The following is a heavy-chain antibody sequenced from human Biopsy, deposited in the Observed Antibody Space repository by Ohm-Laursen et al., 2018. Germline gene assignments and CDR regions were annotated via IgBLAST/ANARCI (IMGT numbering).Heavy chain of an antibody. D-gene: IGHD1-1*01. CDR1: GYAVTEFS. V-gene: IGHV1-24*01. Sequence: SVKVSCKVSGYAVTEFSMHWVRQAPGKGLEWMGGFAPENGKTIYAQKFQGRVTMTEDTSTDTAYMELSSLRSEDTVVYYCAADINVWNVNYWGQGTQVTVSS. CDR3: AADINVWNVNY. CDR2: FAPENGKT. J-gene: IGHJ4*02.